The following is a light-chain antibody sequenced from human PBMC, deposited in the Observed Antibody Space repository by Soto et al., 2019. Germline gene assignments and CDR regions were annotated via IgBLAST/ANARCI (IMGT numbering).Light chain of an antibody. J-gene: IGLJ1*01. V-gene: IGLV2-23*02. CDR1: SSDAGSYNH. CDR3: CSYARPTFYA. Sequence: SALTQPASVSGSPGQSITISCTGISSDAGSYNHVSWYQQHPGKAPKLMIYEVNERPSGVSNRFSGSKSGNTASLTISGLQAEDEADYYCCSYARPTFYAFATGTKVTVL. CDR2: EVN.